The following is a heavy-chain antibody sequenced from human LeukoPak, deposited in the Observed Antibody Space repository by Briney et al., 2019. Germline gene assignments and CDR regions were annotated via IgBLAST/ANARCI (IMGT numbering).Heavy chain of an antibody. D-gene: IGHD3-22*01. CDR3: ARGSFYYDSSTGGSDALDI. V-gene: IGHV3-48*01. CDR2: ISSSSSTI. Sequence: GGSLRLSCAASGFTFSSYSMNWVRQAPGKGLEWVSYISSSSSTIYYADSVKGRFTISRHNSENTLYLQMNSLRAEDTAVYYCARGSFYYDSSTGGSDALDIWGQGTMVTVSS. CDR1: GFTFSSYS. J-gene: IGHJ3*02.